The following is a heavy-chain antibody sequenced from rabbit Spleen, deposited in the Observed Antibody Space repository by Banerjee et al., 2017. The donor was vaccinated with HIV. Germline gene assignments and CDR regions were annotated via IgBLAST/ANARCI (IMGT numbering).Heavy chain of an antibody. CDR1: GFSFSSSYD. J-gene: IGHJ6*01. V-gene: IGHV1S40*01. Sequence: QSLVESGGGLVKPGASLTLTCTASGFSFSSSYDISWVRQAPGKGLEWIACIDTGSRDFTYYASWAKGRFTISKTSSTTVILQMTSLTVADTATYFCARDSGSSFSSYGMDLWGPGTLVTVS. CDR3: ARDSGSSFSSYGMDL. CDR2: IDTGSRDFT. D-gene: IGHD8-1*01.